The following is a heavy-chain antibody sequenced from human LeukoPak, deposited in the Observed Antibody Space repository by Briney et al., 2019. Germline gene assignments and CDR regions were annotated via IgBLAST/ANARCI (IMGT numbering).Heavy chain of an antibody. CDR3: ARPLSDWGAAAGTRDFFDL. CDR1: GYTFSNYD. Sequence: ASVKVSCKASGYTFSNYDINWVRQASGQGLEWVGWMNPNSGNTGYAQNFQGRVTMTRNNSINTAYMELSSLRSEDTAVYYCARPLSDWGAAAGTRDFFDLWGQGTLVTVSS. CDR2: MNPNSGNT. J-gene: IGHJ4*02. D-gene: IGHD6-13*01. V-gene: IGHV1-8*01.